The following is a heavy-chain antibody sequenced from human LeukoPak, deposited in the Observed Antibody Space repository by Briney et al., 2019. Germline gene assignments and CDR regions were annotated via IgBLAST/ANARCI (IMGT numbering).Heavy chain of an antibody. CDR1: GGSITGKNDY. J-gene: IGHJ4*02. D-gene: IGHD3-9*01. CDR2: VFHTGIT. CDR3: ARHGILTDHSVRF. V-gene: IGHV4-39*01. Sequence: SSETLSLTCTVSGGSITGKNDYWGWIRQTPGKGLEWIGTVFHTGITYYNPSLKSRINISVDTSKNQFSLNLNSVTAADTALYYCARHGILTDHSVRFWGQGILVTVSA.